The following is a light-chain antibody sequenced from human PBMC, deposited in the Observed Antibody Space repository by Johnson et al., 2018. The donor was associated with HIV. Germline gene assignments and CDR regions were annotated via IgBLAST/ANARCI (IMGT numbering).Light chain of an antibody. CDR1: SSNIGNNY. Sequence: QSVLTQPPSVSAAPGQKVTISCSGTSSNIGNNYVSWYQHLPGTAPKVLISDNDKRPSGIPDRFSGSKSGASATLAITGLQTGDEADYYCGTWDNSLNVYVFGTGTKVTVL. J-gene: IGLJ1*01. CDR2: DND. CDR3: GTWDNSLNVYV. V-gene: IGLV1-51*01.